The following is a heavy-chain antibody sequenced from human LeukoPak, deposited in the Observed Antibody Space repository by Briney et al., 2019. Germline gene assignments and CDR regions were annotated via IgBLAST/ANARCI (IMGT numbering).Heavy chain of an antibody. CDR3: ARDKGIAVAPFDY. CDR1: GFTFSSYS. J-gene: IGHJ4*02. CDR2: ISSSSSYI. D-gene: IGHD6-19*01. V-gene: IGHV3-21*01. Sequence: GGSLRLSCAASGFTFSSYSMNWVRQAPGKGLEWVSSISSSSSYICYADSVKGRFTISRDNAKNSLYLQMNSLRAEDTAVYYCARDKGIAVAPFDYWGQGTLVTVSS.